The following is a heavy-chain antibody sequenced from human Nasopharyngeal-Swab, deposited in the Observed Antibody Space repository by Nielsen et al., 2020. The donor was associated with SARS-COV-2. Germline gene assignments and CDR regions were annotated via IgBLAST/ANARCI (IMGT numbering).Heavy chain of an antibody. V-gene: IGHV3-33*06. J-gene: IGHJ4*02. D-gene: IGHD6-13*01. CDR2: IRFDGSHK. Sequence: VRQAPGKGLEWGAVIRFDGSHKYHVDSVKGRFTISRDNSKNTLYLQMNSLRAEDTAVYYWAKEGSSSSWFTGSFDYWGQGTLVTVSS. CDR3: AKEGSSSSWFTGSFDY.